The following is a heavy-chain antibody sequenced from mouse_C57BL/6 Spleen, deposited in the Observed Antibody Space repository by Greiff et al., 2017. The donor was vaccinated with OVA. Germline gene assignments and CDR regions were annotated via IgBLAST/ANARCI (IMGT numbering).Heavy chain of an antibody. CDR3: ATPTRYYAMDY. J-gene: IGHJ4*01. Sequence: EVQLQQSGPELVKPGASVKISCKASGYTFTDYYMNWVKQSHGKSLEWIGDINPNNGGTSYNQKFKGKATLTVDKSSSTAYMELRSLTSEDSAVYYCATPTRYYAMDYWGQGTSVTVSS. D-gene: IGHD2-10*01. CDR2: INPNNGGT. V-gene: IGHV1-26*01. CDR1: GYTFTDYY.